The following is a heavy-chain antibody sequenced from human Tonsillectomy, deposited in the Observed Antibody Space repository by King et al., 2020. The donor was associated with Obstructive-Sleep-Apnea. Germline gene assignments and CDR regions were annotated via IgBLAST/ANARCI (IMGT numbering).Heavy chain of an antibody. CDR2: IQNDGSRS. CDR3: ARVCSTTSFSAWHAFDI. J-gene: IGHJ3*02. D-gene: IGHD2-2*01. CDR1: GFTFNNYW. Sequence: VQLVESGGGLVQPGGSLRLSCAASGFTFNNYWMHWVRQAPGKGLVWVSVIQNDGSRSTYPDSVKGRFTISRDNAKNTLYLQMNSRRAEDTAVFFCARVCSTTSFSAWHAFDIWGPGTMVTVSS. V-gene: IGHV3-74*01.